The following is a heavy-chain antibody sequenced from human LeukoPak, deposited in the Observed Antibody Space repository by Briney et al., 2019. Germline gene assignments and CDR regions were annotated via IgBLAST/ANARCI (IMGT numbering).Heavy chain of an antibody. CDR3: ARDQGGATSDP. Sequence: ASVKVSCKASGYTFTSYGISWVRQAPGQGLEWMGWINTDNGNTNYAQKLQGRVTMTTDTSTSTAYMELRTLRSDDTAVYYCARDQGGATSDPWGQETLVTVSS. CDR2: INTDNGNT. J-gene: IGHJ5*02. D-gene: IGHD1-26*01. V-gene: IGHV1-18*01. CDR1: GYTFTSYG.